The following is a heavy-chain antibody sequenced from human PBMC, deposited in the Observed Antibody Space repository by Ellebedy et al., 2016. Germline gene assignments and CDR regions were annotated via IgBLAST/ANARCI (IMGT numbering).Heavy chain of an antibody. J-gene: IGHJ6*03. CDR3: ARCRHEFGDVAPSYYYSMDV. Sequence: SETLSLXCTVSGASLRNHYWMWIRQSPGTRLEWIGHVYYSETTRYNPSLKSRVTISADTSRNQFSLKVSSVTAADTAVYYCARCRHEFGDVAPSYYYSMDVWGKGTTVAVSS. D-gene: IGHD2-21*01. CDR1: GASLRNHY. CDR2: VYYSETT. V-gene: IGHV4-59*11.